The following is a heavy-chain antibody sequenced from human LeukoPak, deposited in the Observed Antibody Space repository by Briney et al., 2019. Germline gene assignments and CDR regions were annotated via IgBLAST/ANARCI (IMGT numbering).Heavy chain of an antibody. CDR2: ISSNGGST. J-gene: IGHJ3*02. V-gene: IGHV3-64D*09. D-gene: IGHD6-6*01. CDR3: VKSRQLVPPAAFDI. CDR1: GFTFSSYA. Sequence: GGSLRLSCSASGFTFSSYAMHWVRQAPGKGLESVSAISSNGGSTYYADSVKGRFTISRDNSKNTLYLQMSSLRAEDTAVYYCVKSRQLVPPAAFDIWGQGTMVPVSS.